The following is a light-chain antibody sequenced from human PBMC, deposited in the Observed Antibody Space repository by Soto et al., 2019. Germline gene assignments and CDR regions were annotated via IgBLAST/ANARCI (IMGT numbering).Light chain of an antibody. V-gene: IGKV3-20*01. J-gene: IGKJ1*01. CDR1: QSVTGTY. Sequence: PGERATLSCRASQSVTGTYLAWYQQKPGQAPRLLVYGASRRATGIPDRFSGSGSGTDFTLTISRLEPEDFAVYYCQHYHSSLWTFGQGTKVEIK. CDR2: GAS. CDR3: QHYHSSLWT.